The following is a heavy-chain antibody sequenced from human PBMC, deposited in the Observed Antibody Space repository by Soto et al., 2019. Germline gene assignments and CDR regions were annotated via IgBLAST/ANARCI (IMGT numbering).Heavy chain of an antibody. CDR3: AKDRVTVVGYDAFDI. D-gene: IGHD6-19*01. CDR2: ISGSGGST. V-gene: IGHV3-23*01. Sequence: VGSLRLSCAASGFTLSSYAMSWVRQAPGKGLEWVSGISGSGGSTYYADSVKGRFTISRDNSKNTLHLQMNSLRAEDTAVYYCAKDRVTVVGYDAFDICGQRTMVTVSS. J-gene: IGHJ3*02. CDR1: GFTLSSYA.